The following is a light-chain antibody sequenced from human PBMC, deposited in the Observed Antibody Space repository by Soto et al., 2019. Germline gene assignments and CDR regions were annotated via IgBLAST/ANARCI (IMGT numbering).Light chain of an antibody. CDR2: DVS. V-gene: IGLV2-14*03. Sequence: QSVLTQPASVSGSPEQSITISCTGTSSDVGGYNYVSWYQHHPGKAPKLIIYDVSNRPSGVSIRFSASKSDNTASLTISGLQPEDEADYHCSSYTTSNTRQIVFGTGTKVT. J-gene: IGLJ1*01. CDR1: SSDVGGYNY. CDR3: SSYTTSNTRQIV.